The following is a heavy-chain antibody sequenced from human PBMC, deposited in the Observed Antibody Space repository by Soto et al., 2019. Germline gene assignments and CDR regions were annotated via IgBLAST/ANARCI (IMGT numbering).Heavy chain of an antibody. V-gene: IGHV4-39*01. CDR2: IYYSGST. CDR1: GVSIISSSYY. Sequence: SETLSLTCTVSGVSIISSSYYWVLIRQPPGKGLEWIGSIYYSGSTYYNPSLKSRVTISVDTSKNQFSLKLSSVTAADTAVYYCATHDYYYYGMDVWGQGTTVTVSS. J-gene: IGHJ6*02. CDR3: ATHDYYYYGMDV.